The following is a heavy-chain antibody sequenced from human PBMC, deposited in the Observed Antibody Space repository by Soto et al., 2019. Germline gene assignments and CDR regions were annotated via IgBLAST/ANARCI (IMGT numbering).Heavy chain of an antibody. CDR3: ARPRAGSYRYTSLDY. J-gene: IGHJ4*02. D-gene: IGHD3-16*02. CDR2: ISNAGSNE. V-gene: IGHV3-30-3*01. Sequence: GGSLRLSCAASGFTFSTYAMHWVRQALGKGLEWVAVISNAGSNEYYADSVKGRFTISRDNSKNTLFLQMNSLRADDTAVYYCARPRAGSYRYTSLDYWGQGTLVTVSS. CDR1: GFTFSTYA.